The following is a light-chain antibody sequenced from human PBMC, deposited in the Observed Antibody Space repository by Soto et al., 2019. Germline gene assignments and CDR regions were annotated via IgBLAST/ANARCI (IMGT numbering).Light chain of an antibody. CDR1: QSVSSSY. J-gene: IGKJ1*01. CDR2: GAS. Sequence: ENVLTQSPGTLSLSPGERATLSCRASQSVSSSYLAWYQQKPGQAPRLLIYGASSRATGIPDRFSGSGSGTDFALTTSRLEPEDFAVYYCQQDGSAPPRRFGQVSKVEIK. V-gene: IGKV3-20*01. CDR3: QQDGSAPPRR.